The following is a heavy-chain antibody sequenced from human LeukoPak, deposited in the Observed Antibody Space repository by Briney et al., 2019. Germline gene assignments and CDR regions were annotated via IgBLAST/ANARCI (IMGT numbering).Heavy chain of an antibody. CDR3: ARGVYYGSGRSYYFDY. J-gene: IGHJ4*02. D-gene: IGHD3-10*01. Sequence: GESLKISCKGSGYIFTSYWIAWLRQMPGKGLEWTGIIYPGDSNTKYSPSFQGQVTISADKSISTAYLQRSSLKASDTAMYYCARGVYYGSGRSYYFDYWGQGTLVTVSS. V-gene: IGHV5-51*01. CDR1: GYIFTSYW. CDR2: IYPGDSNT.